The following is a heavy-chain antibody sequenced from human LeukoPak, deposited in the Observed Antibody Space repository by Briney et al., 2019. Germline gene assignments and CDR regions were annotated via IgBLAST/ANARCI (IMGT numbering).Heavy chain of an antibody. CDR2: IYYSGST. J-gene: IGHJ4*02. CDR1: GYSISSSYY. V-gene: IGHV4-61*01. D-gene: IGHD3-22*01. CDR3: ARVYPTPDYYDSSGYLYYYFDY. Sequence: SETLSLTCTVSGYSISSSYYWSWTRQPPGKGLEWIGYIYYSGSTNYNPSLKSRVTISVDTSKNQFSPKLSSVTAADTAVYYCARVYPTPDYYDSSGYLYYYFDYWGQGTLVTVSS.